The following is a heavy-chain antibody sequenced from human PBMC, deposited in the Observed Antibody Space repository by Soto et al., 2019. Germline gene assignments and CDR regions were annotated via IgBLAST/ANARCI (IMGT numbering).Heavy chain of an antibody. CDR3: ARDQGYCSGGSCYVAGY. J-gene: IGHJ4*02. CDR1: GFTFSSYW. CDR2: INSDGSST. Sequence: GSLRLSCAASGFTFSSYWMHWVRQAPGKGLVWVSRINSDGSSTTYADSVKGRFTISRDNAKNTLYLQLNSLRAGDTAVYYCARDQGYCSGGSCYVAGYWGQGTPVTVSS. V-gene: IGHV3-74*01. D-gene: IGHD2-15*01.